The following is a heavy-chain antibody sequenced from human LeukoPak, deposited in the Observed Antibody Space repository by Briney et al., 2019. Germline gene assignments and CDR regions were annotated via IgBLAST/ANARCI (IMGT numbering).Heavy chain of an antibody. CDR3: ARARRVVVVARADYYYGMDV. Sequence: SETLSLTCAVYGGSFSGYYWSWIRQPPGKGLEWIGEINHSGSTNYNPPLKSRVTISVDTSKNQFSLKLSSVTAADTAVYYCARARRVVVVARADYYYGMDVWGKGTTVTVSS. J-gene: IGHJ6*04. CDR2: INHSGST. CDR1: GGSFSGYY. D-gene: IGHD2-15*01. V-gene: IGHV4-34*01.